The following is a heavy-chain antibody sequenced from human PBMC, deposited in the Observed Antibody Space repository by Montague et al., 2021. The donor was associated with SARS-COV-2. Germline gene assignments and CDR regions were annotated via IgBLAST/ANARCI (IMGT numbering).Heavy chain of an antibody. CDR3: ARVIAGYCSSTSCYTGWFDP. CDR1: GGSISSGGYY. CDR2: IYYSGST. Sequence: TLSLTCTVSGGSISSGGYYWSWIRQHPGKGLEWIRYIYYSGSTYYNPSLKSRVTISVDTSKNQFSLKLSSVTAADTAVYYCARVIAGYCSSTSCYTGWFDPWGQGTLVTVSS. V-gene: IGHV4-31*03. J-gene: IGHJ5*02. D-gene: IGHD2-2*02.